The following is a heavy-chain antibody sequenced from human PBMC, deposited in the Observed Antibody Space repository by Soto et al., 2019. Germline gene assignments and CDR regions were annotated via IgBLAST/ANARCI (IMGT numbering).Heavy chain of an antibody. CDR3: AREMAGLGGEYDY. J-gene: IGHJ4*02. Sequence: QVQLVQSGAEVKNPGASVKVSCKTSGYTFTKYGVGWVRQAPGQGLEWMGWISGSSGNANYAEKVHGRIPLTTDTSTSTAYIELRRLRSDDTAVYYCAREMAGLGGEYDYWGQGTLVNVSS. CDR1: GYTFTKYG. CDR2: ISGSSGNA. V-gene: IGHV1-18*01. D-gene: IGHD3-16*01.